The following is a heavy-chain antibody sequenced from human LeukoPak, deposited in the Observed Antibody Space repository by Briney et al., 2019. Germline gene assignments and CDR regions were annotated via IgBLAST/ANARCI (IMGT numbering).Heavy chain of an antibody. V-gene: IGHV3-11*04. CDR3: ASRVANYDSSGYPIFDY. J-gene: IGHJ4*02. D-gene: IGHD3-22*01. CDR2: ISSSGSST. Sequence: EGSLRLSCAASGFTFSDYYMSWIRQAPGKGLEWVSYISSSGSSTYYADSVKGRFTISRDNAKNSLYLQMNSLSAEDTAVYYCASRVANYDSSGYPIFDYWGQGTLVTVSS. CDR1: GFTFSDYY.